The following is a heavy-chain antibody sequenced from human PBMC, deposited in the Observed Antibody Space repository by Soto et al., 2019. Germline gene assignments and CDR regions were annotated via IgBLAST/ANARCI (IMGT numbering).Heavy chain of an antibody. CDR3: AKDLSVFDP. Sequence: QPGGSLRLSCAASGFTFSSYWMSWVRQAPGKGLEWVSDISRSGGGKYYADSVKGRFTISRDNSKNTLYLQMNSLRAEDTAVYYCAKDLSVFDPWGQGTLVTVSS. V-gene: IGHV3-23*01. CDR1: GFTFSSYW. CDR2: ISRSGGGK. J-gene: IGHJ5*02.